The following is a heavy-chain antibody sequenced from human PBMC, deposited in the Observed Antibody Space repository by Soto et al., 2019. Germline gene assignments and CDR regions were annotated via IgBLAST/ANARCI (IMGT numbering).Heavy chain of an antibody. V-gene: IGHV1-18*01. CDR1: GYTFRNFG. Sequence: QIQLLQSGAEGKKPGASVKVTCKASGYTFRNFGISWVRQAPGQGLEWMGWISADNANANYAQKFQGRLTMTADTYTSTAYMELRSLRSDDTAVYYCARETSYFDYWGQGTLVTVSS. J-gene: IGHJ4*02. CDR2: ISADNANA. CDR3: ARETSYFDY. D-gene: IGHD4-17*01.